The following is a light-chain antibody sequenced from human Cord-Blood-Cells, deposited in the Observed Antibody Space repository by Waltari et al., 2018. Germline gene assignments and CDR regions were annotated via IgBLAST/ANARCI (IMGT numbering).Light chain of an antibody. V-gene: IGLV2-14*01. CDR1: SSDVGGYNY. Sequence: QSALTQPASVSGSPGQSITISCPGTSSDVGGYNYFSWYQQHPGKAPRLMIYDVSKRPSGVSNRFSGSKSGNTASLTISGLQAEDEADYYCSSYTSSSTWVFGGGTKLTVL. J-gene: IGLJ3*02. CDR2: DVS. CDR3: SSYTSSSTWV.